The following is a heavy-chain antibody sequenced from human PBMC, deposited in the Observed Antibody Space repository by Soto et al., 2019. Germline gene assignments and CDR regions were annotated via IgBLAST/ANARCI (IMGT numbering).Heavy chain of an antibody. CDR3: ARDAGTKYYYGPGSYFDY. Sequence: PXETLSLTCTVAGGSISSGGYYWSWIRQHPGKGLEWIGYIYYSGSTYYNPSLKSRVTISVDTSKNQFSLKPSSVTAADTAVYYCARDAGTKYYYGPGSYFDYWGQGTLVTVSS. V-gene: IGHV4-31*03. D-gene: IGHD3-10*01. J-gene: IGHJ4*02. CDR2: IYYSGST. CDR1: GGSISSGGYY.